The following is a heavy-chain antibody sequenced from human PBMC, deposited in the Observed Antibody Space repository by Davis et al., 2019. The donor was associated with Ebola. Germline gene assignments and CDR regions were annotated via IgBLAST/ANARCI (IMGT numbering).Heavy chain of an antibody. Sequence: GGSLRLSCAASGFTFTSYAMTWVRQAPGKGLEWVSAIIGSGVTTYYADSVKGRFTISRDNSENTLYLQMNSLRAEDTAIYYCGRGYGTFDYWGRGTLVTVSA. CDR1: GFTFTSYA. V-gene: IGHV3-23*01. D-gene: IGHD4-17*01. J-gene: IGHJ4*02. CDR3: GRGYGTFDY. CDR2: IIGSGVTT.